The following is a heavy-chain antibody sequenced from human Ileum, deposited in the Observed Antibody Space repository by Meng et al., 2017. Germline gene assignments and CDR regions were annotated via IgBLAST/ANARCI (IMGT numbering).Heavy chain of an antibody. CDR3: ARDLLGPAIAASGYFDP. Sequence: QGQLQEWAPGLVNPSGTLSLTCAVSGGSISDSNWWSWVRQPPGKGLEWSGEIYHTGSTNYNPSLKSRVTMSLDKSKNQFFLDLTSVTAADTAVYYCARDLLGPAIAASGYFDPWGQGTLVTVSS. J-gene: IGHJ5*02. V-gene: IGHV4-4*02. CDR1: GGSISDSNW. D-gene: IGHD5-12*01. CDR2: IYHTGST.